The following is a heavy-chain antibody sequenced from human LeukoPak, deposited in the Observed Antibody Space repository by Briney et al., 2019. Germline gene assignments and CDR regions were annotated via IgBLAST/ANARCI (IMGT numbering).Heavy chain of an antibody. Sequence: SVKVSCKAFGATLNIGHAFIWARQAPGQGLQWMGRIIPFLGEVNYAQNFQGRVSFTADKSTATMYMEMKGLSLDDTAIYYCSPCGHAYDWFGPWGQGTLVTVPS. CDR3: SPCGHAYDWFGP. CDR1: GATLNIGHA. J-gene: IGHJ5*02. D-gene: IGHD5-12*01. V-gene: IGHV1-69*04. CDR2: IIPFLGEV.